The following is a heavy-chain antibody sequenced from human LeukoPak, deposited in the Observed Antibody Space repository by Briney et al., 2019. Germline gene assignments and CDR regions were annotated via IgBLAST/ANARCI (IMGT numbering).Heavy chain of an antibody. CDR3: AREDAGYSYGYVVGY. D-gene: IGHD5-18*01. J-gene: IGHJ4*02. CDR1: GGSISSATYY. V-gene: IGHV4-39*07. CDR2: ISSTGTT. Sequence: PSETLSLTCTVTGGSISSATYYWGWIRQPPGKGLEWIGSISSTGTTNYNPSVKSRVTISVDTSKNQFSLKLSSVTAADTAVYYCAREDAGYSYGYVVGYWGQGTLVTVSS.